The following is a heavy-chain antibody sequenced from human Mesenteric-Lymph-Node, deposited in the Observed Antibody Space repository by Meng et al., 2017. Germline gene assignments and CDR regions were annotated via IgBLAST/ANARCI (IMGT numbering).Heavy chain of an antibody. CDR3: ARERGGLVFGEFSFDH. D-gene: IGHD3-10*02. CDR2: IKQDGSEK. Sequence: GESLKISCEVSGFTFSNYWMSWVRQAPGKGLEWVANIKQDGSEKYYVDSVKGRFTISRDNAKNSLYLQMNSLRAEDTAVYYCARERGGLVFGEFSFDHWGQGITVTVSS. J-gene: IGHJ4*02. V-gene: IGHV3-7*01. CDR1: GFTFSNYW.